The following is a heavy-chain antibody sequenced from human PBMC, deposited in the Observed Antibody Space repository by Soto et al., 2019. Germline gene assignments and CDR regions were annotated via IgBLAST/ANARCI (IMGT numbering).Heavy chain of an antibody. CDR2: MYNTGST. CDR1: GGSIRGYY. V-gene: IGHV4-59*01. D-gene: IGHD2-21*02. Sequence: SATLSLTCTFSGGSIRGYYWSWIRQPPGTGLEWIGYMYNTGSTVYNPSFKSRVTISVDTSKNQFSLKLNSVTAADTAVYYCARDLWGYCGTDCYPLDVWGQGTTVT. J-gene: IGHJ6*02. CDR3: ARDLWGYCGTDCYPLDV.